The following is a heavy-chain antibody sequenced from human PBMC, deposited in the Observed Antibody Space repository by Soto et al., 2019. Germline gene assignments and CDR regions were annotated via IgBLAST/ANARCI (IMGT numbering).Heavy chain of an antibody. D-gene: IGHD2-2*01. V-gene: IGHV1-2*04. CDR3: ARTHCSSTRCYVGSWDY. Sequence: GASVKVSCKASGYTFTSYAMHWVRQAPGQRLEWMGWINPNSGCTNYSQNFQGWVTMTRDTSISTAYMELSRLRSDDTAVYYCARTHCSSTRCYVGSWDYWGQGTLVTVSS. CDR2: INPNSGCT. CDR1: GYTFTSYA. J-gene: IGHJ4*02.